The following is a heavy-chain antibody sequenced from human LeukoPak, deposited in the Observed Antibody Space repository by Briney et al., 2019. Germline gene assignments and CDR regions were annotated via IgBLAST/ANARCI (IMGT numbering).Heavy chain of an antibody. CDR1: GGSISSYY. V-gene: IGHV4-4*07. CDR2: IYTSGST. Sequence: SETLSLTCSVSGGSISSYYWSWIRQPAGKGLEWIGRIYTSGSTNYNPSLKSRVTMSVDTSKNQFSLKLSSVTAADTAVYYCARGPIVTGVVDYWGQGTLVTVSS. D-gene: IGHD3-3*01. J-gene: IGHJ4*02. CDR3: ARGPIVTGVVDY.